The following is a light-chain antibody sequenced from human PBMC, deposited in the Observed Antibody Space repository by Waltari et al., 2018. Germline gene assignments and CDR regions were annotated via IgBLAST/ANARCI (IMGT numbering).Light chain of an antibody. V-gene: IGKV1-33*01. J-gene: IGKJ2*01. CDR1: HDIRRY. CDR3: QQHYNIPYT. CDR2: DAT. Sequence: DIQMTQSPSSLSASVGDRVTIPCQASHDIRRYLNWYQQKPRKAPKLLIYDATTLQAGVPSRFIRSTACAQYTITTSNRQPADTSTYYYQQHYNIPYTFGQGTRLEI.